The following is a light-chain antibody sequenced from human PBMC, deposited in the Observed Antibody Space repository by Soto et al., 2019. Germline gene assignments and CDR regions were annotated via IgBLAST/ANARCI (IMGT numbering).Light chain of an antibody. CDR1: QSVSSD. CDR2: GAS. CDR3: QQYKNWPLT. Sequence: EIVMIQSPATLSVSPGERATLSCRASQSVSSDLAWYQHKTGQAPRLLIHGASTRATGVPARFSGSGSGTEFTLTISSLQSEDFAVYYCQQYKNWPLTFGGGTKVEIK. J-gene: IGKJ4*01. V-gene: IGKV3-15*01.